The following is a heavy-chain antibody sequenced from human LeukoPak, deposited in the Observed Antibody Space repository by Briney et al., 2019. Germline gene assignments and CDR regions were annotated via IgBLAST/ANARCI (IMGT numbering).Heavy chain of an antibody. D-gene: IGHD3-10*02. V-gene: IGHV3-23*05. Sequence: GGSLRLSCEASGFTFSAYAMTWVRQAPGKGLEWVSSIGSDNKPHYSESVKGRFAISRDNSKNILFLHLNSLRAEDTALYYSARGLHYYVAMDVWGQGTTVTVSS. CDR3: ARGLHYYVAMDV. J-gene: IGHJ6*02. CDR1: GFTFSAYA. CDR2: IGSDNKP.